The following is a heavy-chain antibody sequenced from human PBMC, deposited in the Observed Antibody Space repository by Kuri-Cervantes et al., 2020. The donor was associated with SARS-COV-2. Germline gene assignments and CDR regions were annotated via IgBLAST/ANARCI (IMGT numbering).Heavy chain of an antibody. Sequence: GESLKISCAASGFTFGSYEMNWVRQAPGKGLEWVAITSYDGSNQYYGDSVKGRFTFSRDNSKTRMYLQMDSLRSEDTAVYYCARRLEYDFWSGPLDAFDIWGQGTMVTVSS. J-gene: IGHJ3*02. V-gene: IGHV3-30*03. D-gene: IGHD3-3*01. CDR2: TSYDGSNQ. CDR3: ARRLEYDFWSGPLDAFDI. CDR1: GFTFGSYE.